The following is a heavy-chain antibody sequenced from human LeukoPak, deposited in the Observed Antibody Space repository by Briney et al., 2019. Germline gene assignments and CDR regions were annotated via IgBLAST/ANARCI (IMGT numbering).Heavy chain of an antibody. V-gene: IGHV3-21*01. Sequence: PGRSLRLSCAASGFTFSSYSMNWVRQAPGKGLEWVSSISSSSSYIYYADSVKGRFTISRDNAKNSLYLQMNSLRAEDTAVYYCARGPIAVAGYYFDYWGQGTLVTVSS. D-gene: IGHD6-19*01. CDR3: ARGPIAVAGYYFDY. CDR2: ISSSSSYI. CDR1: GFTFSSYS. J-gene: IGHJ4*02.